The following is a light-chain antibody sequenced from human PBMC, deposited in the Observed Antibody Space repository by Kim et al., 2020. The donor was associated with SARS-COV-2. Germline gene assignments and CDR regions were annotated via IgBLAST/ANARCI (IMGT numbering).Light chain of an antibody. V-gene: IGLV1-36*01. CDR2: DND. CDR1: STNIGSYA. Sequence: RVTISCAGSSTNIGSYAVKWYQHLPGKAPKLLIHDNDLLSSGVSDRFSGSKSGTSASLAISGLQSEDEADYYCATWDDSLNAVVFGGGTQLTVL. CDR3: ATWDDSLNAVV. J-gene: IGLJ2*01.